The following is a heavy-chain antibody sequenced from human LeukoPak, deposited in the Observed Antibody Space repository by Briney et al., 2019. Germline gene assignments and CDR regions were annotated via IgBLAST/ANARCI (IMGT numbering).Heavy chain of an antibody. CDR3: ARQPVVPAASGFDY. CDR1: GYIFTSYW. V-gene: IGHV5-51*01. J-gene: IGHJ4*02. Sequence: GESLNISCAGAGYIFTSYWIGWVRQMRGEGLGWVGIIHPGDSDNRYSPSFQGQVTISADKSISTAYLQWSSLKASDTAMYYCARQPVVPAASGFDYWGQGTLVTVSS. CDR2: IHPGDSDN. D-gene: IGHD2-2*01.